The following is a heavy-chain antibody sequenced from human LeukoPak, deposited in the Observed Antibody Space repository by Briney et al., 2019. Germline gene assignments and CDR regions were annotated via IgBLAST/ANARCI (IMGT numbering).Heavy chain of an antibody. CDR2: IYYTGST. J-gene: IGHJ4*02. CDR1: GASISGGTYY. D-gene: IGHD5-24*01. CDR3: ARGGDGYNYFDY. Sequence: SETLSLTCSVSGASISGGTYYWGWIRQPPGKGLEWIGSIYYTGSTYDNPSLKSRVTISVDTSKNQFSLKLSSVTAADTAVYYCARGGDGYNYFDYWGQGTLVTVSS. V-gene: IGHV4-39*07.